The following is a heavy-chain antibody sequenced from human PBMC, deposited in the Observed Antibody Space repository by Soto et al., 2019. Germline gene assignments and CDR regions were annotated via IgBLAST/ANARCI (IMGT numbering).Heavy chain of an antibody. D-gene: IGHD2-8*02. CDR3: AKRRGVGGHFYX. V-gene: IGHV3-23*01. J-gene: IGHJ4*02. CDR2: VSIGGST. CDR1: GFTFSSYA. Sequence: GGSLRLSCAASGFTFSSYAMGWVRQGPGKGLEWVALVSIGGSTHYADDVRGRFAISRDNSKNTLSLQINSLTAEDTAVYFCAKRRGVGGHFYXWGQGALLTVSX.